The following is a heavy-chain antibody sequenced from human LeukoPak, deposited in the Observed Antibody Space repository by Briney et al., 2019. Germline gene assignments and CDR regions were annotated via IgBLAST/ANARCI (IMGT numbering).Heavy chain of an antibody. CDR1: GGSISSGGYY. J-gene: IGHJ4*02. V-gene: IGHV4-31*03. CDR2: IYYSGST. CDR3: ASSWGRPQPPFDY. Sequence: SETLSLTCTVSGGSISSGGYYWSWIRQHPGKGLEWIGYIYYSGSTYYNPSLKSRVTISVDTSKNQFSLKLSSVTAADTAVYYCASSWGRPQPPFDYWGQGTLVTVSS. D-gene: IGHD3-16*01.